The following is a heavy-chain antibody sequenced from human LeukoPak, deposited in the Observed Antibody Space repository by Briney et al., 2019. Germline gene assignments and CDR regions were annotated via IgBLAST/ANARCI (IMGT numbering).Heavy chain of an antibody. CDR3: ARATRIAAAGTYPIDY. V-gene: IGHV1-8*01. D-gene: IGHD6-13*01. CDR1: GYTFTSYD. CDR2: MNPNSGNT. J-gene: IGHJ4*02. Sequence: ASVKVSCKASGYTFTSYDINWVRQATGQGLEWMGWMNPNSGNTGYAQKFQGRVTMTRDTSTSTVYMELSSLRSEDTAVYYCARATRIAAAGTYPIDYWGQGTLVTVSS.